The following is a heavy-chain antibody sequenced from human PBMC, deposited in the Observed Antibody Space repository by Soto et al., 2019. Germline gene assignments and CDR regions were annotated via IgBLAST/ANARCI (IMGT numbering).Heavy chain of an antibody. CDR2: ISAYNGNT. CDR1: GYTFTSYG. D-gene: IGHD3-3*01. V-gene: IGHV1-18*01. J-gene: IGHJ6*02. CDR3: ARDHVYYDFWSRSYGTDF. Sequence: ASVKVSCKASGYTFTSYGISWVRQAPGQGLEWMGWISAYNGNTNYAQKLQGRVTMTTDTSTSTAYMELRSLRSDDTAVYYCARDHVYYDFWSRSYGTDFCGQGTTVTVSS.